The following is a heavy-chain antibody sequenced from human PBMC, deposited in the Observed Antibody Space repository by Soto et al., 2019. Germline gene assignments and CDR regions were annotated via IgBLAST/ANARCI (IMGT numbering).Heavy chain of an antibody. CDR3: ARDRQVSSWRFDY. J-gene: IGHJ4*02. CDR2: ISYDGSNK. Sequence: GGSLRLSCAASGFTFSSYAMHWVRQALGKGLEWVAVISYDGSNKYYADSVKGRFTISRDNSKNTLYLQMNSLRAEDTAVYYCARDRQVSSWRFDYWGQGTLVTVSS. V-gene: IGHV3-30-3*01. D-gene: IGHD6-13*01. CDR1: GFTFSSYA.